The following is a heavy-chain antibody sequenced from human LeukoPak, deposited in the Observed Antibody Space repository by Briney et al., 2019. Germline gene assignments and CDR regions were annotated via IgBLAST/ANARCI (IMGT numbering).Heavy chain of an antibody. CDR1: GFTFSSYA. J-gene: IGHJ3*02. CDR2: ISGSGGST. V-gene: IGHV3-23*01. Sequence: GGSLRLSCAASGFTFSSYAMSWVRQAPGKGLEWVSAISGSGGSTYYADSVKGRFTISRDNSKNTLYLQMNSLRAEDTAVYYCAKALLWFGEFSTEGDAFDIWGQGTMVTVSS. CDR3: AKALLWFGEFSTEGDAFDI. D-gene: IGHD3-10*01.